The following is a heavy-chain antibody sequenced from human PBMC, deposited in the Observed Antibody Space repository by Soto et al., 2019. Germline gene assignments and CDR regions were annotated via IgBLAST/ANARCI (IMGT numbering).Heavy chain of an antibody. CDR2: SSYSATT. J-gene: IGHJ5*02. Sequence: PSSTLSLTCTVSVSSISVHTYYCTWIRHPPGKGLEWIGSSSYSATTYFNPSLKSRAPIAFDTSKNQFSLRLTSVTAADQEIYSCTRRYNWNDTSLDPWGPGARVTV. V-gene: IGHV4-39*01. CDR1: VSSISVHTYY. CDR3: TRRYNWNDTSLDP. D-gene: IGHD1-20*01.